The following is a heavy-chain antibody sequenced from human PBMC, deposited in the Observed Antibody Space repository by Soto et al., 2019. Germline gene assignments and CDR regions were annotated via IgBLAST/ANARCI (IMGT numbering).Heavy chain of an antibody. Sequence: QVLLVQSGADVKKPGASVKVSCKTSGYTFTEFDINWVRKAPGQGLEWMGWMNTNTGNTGHAKNFQGRVTMTRDISISTAYMELRRLRSEDTAVYYCARVVRFFGGHAGYWGQGTLVTVSS. CDR1: GYTFTEFD. V-gene: IGHV1-8*01. D-gene: IGHD3-3*01. CDR2: MNTNTGNT. CDR3: ARVVRFFGGHAGY. J-gene: IGHJ4*02.